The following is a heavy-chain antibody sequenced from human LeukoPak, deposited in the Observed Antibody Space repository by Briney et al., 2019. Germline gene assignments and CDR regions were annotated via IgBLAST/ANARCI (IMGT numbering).Heavy chain of an antibody. D-gene: IGHD3-3*01. CDR3: ASSGYDFWSGYNFDY. CDR2: ISSSSSYI. V-gene: IGHV3-21*01. CDR1: GFTFSSYS. J-gene: IGHJ4*02. Sequence: GGSLRLSCAASGFTFSSYSMTWVRQAPGKGLEWVSSISSSSSYIYYADSVKGRFTISRDNAKNSLYLQMNSLRAEDTAVYYCASSGYDFWSGYNFDYWGQGTLVTVSS.